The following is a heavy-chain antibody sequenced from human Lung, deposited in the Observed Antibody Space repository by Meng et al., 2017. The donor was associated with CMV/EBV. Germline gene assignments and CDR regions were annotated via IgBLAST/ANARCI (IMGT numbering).Heavy chain of an antibody. CDR3: ARTLAGPFGS. CDR1: RLTFNGYD. CDR2: VSPKTGDT. V-gene: IGHV1-2*02. J-gene: IGHJ4*02. Sequence: QVPRVQSGAEVKNPGASVKVSCKASRLTFNGYDIHWVRQAPGQGLEWMGSVSPKTGDTNFAQKFHGRVTLTRDTSINTAYLGLNRLTSDDTAVYYCARTLAGPFGSWGQGTLVTVSS. D-gene: IGHD2/OR15-2a*01.